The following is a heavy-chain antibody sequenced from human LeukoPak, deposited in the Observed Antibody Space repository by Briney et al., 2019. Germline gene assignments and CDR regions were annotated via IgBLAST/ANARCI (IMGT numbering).Heavy chain of an antibody. CDR3: ARVVKAVAGTGFWFDP. V-gene: IGHV1-46*01. CDR2: INPSGGNT. Sequence: GASVKVSCKASGYTFTSYYMHWVRQAPGQGLEWMGIINPSGGNTNYAQKLQGRVTMTTDTSTSTAYMELRSLRSDDTAVYYCARVVKAVAGTGFWFDPWGQGTLVTVSS. D-gene: IGHD6-19*01. J-gene: IGHJ5*02. CDR1: GYTFTSYY.